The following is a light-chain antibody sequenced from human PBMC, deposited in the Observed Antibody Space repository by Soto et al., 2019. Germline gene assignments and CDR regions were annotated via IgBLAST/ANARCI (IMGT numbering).Light chain of an antibody. J-gene: IGKJ1*01. CDR1: QDISNY. CDR3: QEYNSYTWT. Sequence: DIQMTQSPSSLSASVGDRVTITCQASQDISNYLNWYQQKPGKAPKLLIYDASNLETGVPSRFSGSGSGTDFTFTISSLQPEDIASFYCQEYNSYTWTFGQGTKVEMK. CDR2: DAS. V-gene: IGKV1-33*01.